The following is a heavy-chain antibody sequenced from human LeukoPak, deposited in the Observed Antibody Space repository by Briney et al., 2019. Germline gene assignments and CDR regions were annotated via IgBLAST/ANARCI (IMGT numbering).Heavy chain of an antibody. J-gene: IGHJ4*02. CDR3: ATSSGSGSDIGPGTDY. CDR2: FDPEDGET. D-gene: IGHD3-10*01. V-gene: IGHV1-24*01. CDR1: GYTLTELS. Sequence: ASVKVSRKVSGYTLTELSMHWVRQAPGKGLEWMGGFDPEDGETIYAEKFQGRVTMTEDTSTDTAYMELSSLRSEDTAVYYCATSSGSGSDIGPGTDYWGQGTLVTVSS.